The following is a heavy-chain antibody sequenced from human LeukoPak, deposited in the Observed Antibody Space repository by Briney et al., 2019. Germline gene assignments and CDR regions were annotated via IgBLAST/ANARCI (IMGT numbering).Heavy chain of an antibody. V-gene: IGHV3-30-3*01. Sequence: GRSLRLSCAASGFTFSSYAMHWVRQAPGKGLEWVAVISYDGSNKYYADSVKGRFTISRDNSKNTLYLQMNSLRAEDTAVYYCARAYNVLRYFGWLPSPPDAFDIWGQGTMVTVSS. CDR3: ARAYNVLRYFGWLPSPPDAFDI. J-gene: IGHJ3*02. CDR2: ISYDGSNK. D-gene: IGHD3-9*01. CDR1: GFTFSSYA.